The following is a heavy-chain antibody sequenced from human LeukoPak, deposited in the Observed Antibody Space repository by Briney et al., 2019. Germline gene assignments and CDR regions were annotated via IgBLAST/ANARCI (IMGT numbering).Heavy chain of an antibody. CDR1: GGSISRCY. D-gene: IGHD5-12*01. J-gene: IGHJ4*02. CDR3: ARYCGFDGDYFDY. Sequence: PSETLSLTCTVSGGSISRCYWSWFRQPPGEGLEGIGYVHYSGSTNYNASLKSRVTISVQTSKNQFSLRLTSLTAADMAVYYCARYCGFDGDYFDYWGQGTLVTVSS. CDR2: VHYSGST. V-gene: IGHV4-59*08.